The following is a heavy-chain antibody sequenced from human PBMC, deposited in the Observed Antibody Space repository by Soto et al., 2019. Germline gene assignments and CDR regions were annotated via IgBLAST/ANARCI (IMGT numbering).Heavy chain of an antibody. J-gene: IGHJ6*02. CDR2: ISPYTGNT. V-gene: IGHV1-18*01. CDR1: GYIFVNYG. Sequence: QVQLVQSGDEVKKPGASVKVSCKASGYIFVNYGIAWVRQAPGQGLEWMGWISPYTGNTHSATKVQGRLPMTTDTSTSTAYMDRGSLTSDDTAVYYCVMVDNYVTPTPQDVWGQGTTVTVSS. D-gene: IGHD3-16*01. CDR3: VMVDNYVTPTPQDV.